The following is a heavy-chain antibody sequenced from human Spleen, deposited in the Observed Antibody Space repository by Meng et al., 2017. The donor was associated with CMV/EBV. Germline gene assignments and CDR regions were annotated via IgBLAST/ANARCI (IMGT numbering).Heavy chain of an antibody. CDR3: ARDCLAGYTSGWQFDY. CDR1: GYTFSSYA. J-gene: IGHJ4*02. CDR2: ISAYNGNT. V-gene: IGHV1-18*01. Sequence: QGRLGQAGAEGKKPGASVKVSCKASGYTFSSYAISWVRQAPGQGLEWMGWISAYNGNTNYAQKLQGRVTMTTDTSTSTAYMELRSLRSDDTAVYYCARDCLAGYTSGWQFDYWGQGTLVTVSS. D-gene: IGHD6-19*01.